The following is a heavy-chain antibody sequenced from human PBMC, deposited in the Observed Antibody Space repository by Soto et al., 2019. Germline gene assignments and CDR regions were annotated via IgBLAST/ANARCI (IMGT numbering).Heavy chain of an antibody. Sequence: QVRLVQSGAEVREPGSPVKVSCKASGGTFSSYRFNWVRQARGQGLEWLGGIVPIYRTADYAQKFQGRVTITADESTRTVYMELSSLKSQDTALYYCARDSGAKLSSSWGQGTLVTVSS. CDR3: ARDSGAKLSSS. CDR1: GGTFSSYR. CDR2: IVPIYRTA. D-gene: IGHD6-13*01. J-gene: IGHJ4*02. V-gene: IGHV1-69*01.